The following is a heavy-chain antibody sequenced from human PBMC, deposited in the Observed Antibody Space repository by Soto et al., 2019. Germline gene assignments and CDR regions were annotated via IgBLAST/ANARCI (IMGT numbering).Heavy chain of an antibody. CDR2: IYYTGST. CDR3: ARGFTIGWYTYYFDL. Sequence: PSETLSLTCTVSGASISGYHWSRIRQPPGKGLEWIGYIYYTGSTNYNPSLKSRVTMSVDTSKNQFSLKLNSVTAADTAVYYCARGFTIGWYTYYFDLWGQGPLVTVSS. D-gene: IGHD6-19*01. J-gene: IGHJ4*02. V-gene: IGHV4-59*08. CDR1: GASISGYH.